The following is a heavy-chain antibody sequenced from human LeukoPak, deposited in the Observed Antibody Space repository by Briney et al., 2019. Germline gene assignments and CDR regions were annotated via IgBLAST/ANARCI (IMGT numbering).Heavy chain of an antibody. V-gene: IGHV1-3*01. Sequence: ASVKASCKASGYTFTSYAMHWVRQAPGQRLEWMGWTNAGNGNTKYSQKFQGRVTITRDTSASTAYMELSSLRSEDTAVYYCARTPSTPTTYSYGRFDPWGQGTLVTVSS. J-gene: IGHJ5*02. CDR1: GYTFTSYA. D-gene: IGHD5-18*01. CDR3: ARTPSTPTTYSYGRFDP. CDR2: TNAGNGNT.